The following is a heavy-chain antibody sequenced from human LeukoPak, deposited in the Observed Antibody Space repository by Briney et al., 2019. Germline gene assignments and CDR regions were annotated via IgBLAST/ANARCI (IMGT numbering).Heavy chain of an antibody. J-gene: IGHJ5*02. V-gene: IGHV1-2*06. CDR3: AKVPPSITAAGNWLGP. Sequence: ASVKVSCKASGYSFISYDISWVRQAPGQGLGWMGRINPNTGGTDYALKFQGRVTMTRDTSITTAYMELSRLTSDDTAIYYCAKVPPSITAAGNWLGPWGQGAVVTVSS. D-gene: IGHD6-13*01. CDR2: INPNTGGT. CDR1: GYSFISYD.